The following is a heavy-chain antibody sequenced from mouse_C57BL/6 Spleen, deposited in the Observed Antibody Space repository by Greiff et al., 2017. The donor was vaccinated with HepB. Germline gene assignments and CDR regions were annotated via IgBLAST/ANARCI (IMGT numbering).Heavy chain of an antibody. D-gene: IGHD2-4*01. Sequence: EVKLQESGPGMVKPSQSLSLTCTVTGYSITSGYDWHWIRHFPGNKLEWMGYISYSGSTNYNPSLKSRISITHDTSKNHFFLKLNSVTTEDTATYYCARWGLRRAFAYWGQGTLVTVSA. V-gene: IGHV3-1*01. CDR2: ISYSGST. CDR3: ARWGLRRAFAY. CDR1: GYSITSGYD. J-gene: IGHJ3*01.